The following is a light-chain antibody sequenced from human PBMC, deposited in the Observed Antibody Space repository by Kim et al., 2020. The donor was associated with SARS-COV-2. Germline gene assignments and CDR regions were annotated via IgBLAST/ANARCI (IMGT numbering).Light chain of an antibody. Sequence: QSALTQPAPVSGAPGQSITITCTGTSSDVGNYDFVSWYQQHPGKAPKLMIYENIKRPSGVSNRFSGSKSGNTASLTISGLQAEDAADYYCCSYAGSSTWVFGGGTKVTVL. CDR2: ENI. CDR1: SSDVGNYDF. V-gene: IGLV2-23*01. CDR3: CSYAGSSTWV. J-gene: IGLJ3*02.